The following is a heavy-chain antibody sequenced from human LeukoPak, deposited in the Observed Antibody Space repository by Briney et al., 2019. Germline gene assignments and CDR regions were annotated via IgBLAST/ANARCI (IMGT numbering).Heavy chain of an antibody. CDR1: GYTFTSYY. V-gene: IGHV1-46*01. Sequence: ASVKVSCKASGYTFTSYYMHWVRQAPGQGLEWMGIINPSGGSTSYAQKFQGRVTITRDTSTSTVYMELSSLRSEDTAVYYCARDRSPWSYYYDSSGYFLDYWGQGTLVTVSS. J-gene: IGHJ4*02. D-gene: IGHD3-22*01. CDR3: ARDRSPWSYYYDSSGYFLDY. CDR2: INPSGGST.